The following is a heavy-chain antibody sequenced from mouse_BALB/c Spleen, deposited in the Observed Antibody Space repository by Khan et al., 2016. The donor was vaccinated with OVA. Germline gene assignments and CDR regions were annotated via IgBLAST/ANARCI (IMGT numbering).Heavy chain of an antibody. D-gene: IGHD1-2*01. Sequence: EVQLQESGPGLVKPSQSLSLTCTVTGYSITSGYGWNWIRQFPGNKLEWMGYISYSGSTNYTPSLKSRIPITRDTSKNQFFLQLNSVTTEDTATYYCARTARIKYWGQGTTLTVAS. CDR1: GYSITSGYG. V-gene: IGHV3-2*02. J-gene: IGHJ2*01. CDR3: ARTARIKY. CDR2: ISYSGST.